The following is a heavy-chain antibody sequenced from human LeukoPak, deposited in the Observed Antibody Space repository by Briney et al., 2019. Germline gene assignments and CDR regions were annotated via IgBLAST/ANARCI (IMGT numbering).Heavy chain of an antibody. J-gene: IGHJ4*02. CDR1: GGTFSSYA. V-gene: IGHV1-69*13. CDR2: IIPIFGTA. CDR3: ARLHGFLEWLFYFDY. D-gene: IGHD3-3*01. Sequence: ASVKVSCKASGGTFSSYAFSWVRQAPGQGLEWMGGIIPIFGTANYAQKFQGRVTITADESTSTAYMELSSLRSEDTAVYYCARLHGFLEWLFYFDYWGQGTLVTVSS.